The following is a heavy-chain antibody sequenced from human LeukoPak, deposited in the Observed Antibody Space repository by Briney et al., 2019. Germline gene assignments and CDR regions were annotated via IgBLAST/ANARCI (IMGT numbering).Heavy chain of an antibody. V-gene: IGHV3-21*01. D-gene: IGHD6-13*01. CDR3: ARDSAAAARPPKDG. Sequence: PGGSLRLSCAASGFTFSSYSMNWVRQAPGKGLEWVSSISSSSSYIYYADSVKGRFTISRDNAKNSLYLQMNSLRAEDTSVYYCARDSAAAARPPKDGWGQGTTVTVSS. J-gene: IGHJ6*02. CDR2: ISSSSSYI. CDR1: GFTFSSYS.